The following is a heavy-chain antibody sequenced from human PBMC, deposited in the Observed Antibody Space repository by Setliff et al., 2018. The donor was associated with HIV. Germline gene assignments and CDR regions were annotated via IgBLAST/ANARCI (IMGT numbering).Heavy chain of an antibody. V-gene: IGHV4-59*11. J-gene: IGHJ6*03. CDR1: GGSISSHY. CDR3: ARGLATGLYYYYYYMDV. Sequence: SETLSLTCTVSGGSISSHYWSWIRQPPGKGLEWIGYIFSSGSTNYNPSLRSRVTISVDTSKNQFSLKLSPVTAADTAVYYCARGLATGLYYYYYYMDVWGKGTTVTVSS. CDR2: IFSSGST. D-gene: IGHD1-1*01.